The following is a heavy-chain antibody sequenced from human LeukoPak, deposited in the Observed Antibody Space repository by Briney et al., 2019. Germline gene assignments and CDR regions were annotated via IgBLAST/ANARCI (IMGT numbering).Heavy chain of an antibody. CDR3: AKDYSSGWYRLFDY. Sequence: SVKVSCKASGGTFSSYAISWVRQAPGQGLEWMGRIIPILGIANYAQKFQGRVTITADKSTSTAYMELSSLRSEDTAVYYCAKDYSSGWYRLFDYWGQGTLVTVSS. CDR1: GGTFSSYA. D-gene: IGHD6-19*01. CDR2: IIPILGIA. V-gene: IGHV1-69*04. J-gene: IGHJ4*02.